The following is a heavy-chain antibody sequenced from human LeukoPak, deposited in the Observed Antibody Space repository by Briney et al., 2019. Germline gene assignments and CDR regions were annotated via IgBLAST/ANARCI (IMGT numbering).Heavy chain of an antibody. D-gene: IGHD2-2*01. Sequence: SETLSLTCTVSGGSISSGDYYWSWIRQPPGKGLEWIGYIYYSGSTYYNPSLKSRVTISVDTSKNQFSLKLSSVTAADTAVYYCARAHSKDIVVVPAALDYWGQGTLVTVSS. J-gene: IGHJ4*02. CDR1: GGSISSGDYY. CDR3: ARAHSKDIVVVPAALDY. CDR2: IYYSGST. V-gene: IGHV4-30-4*01.